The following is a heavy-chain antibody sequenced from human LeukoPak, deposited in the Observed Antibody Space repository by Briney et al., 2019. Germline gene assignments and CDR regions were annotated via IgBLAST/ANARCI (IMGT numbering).Heavy chain of an antibody. CDR2: ISYDGSNK. CDR1: GFTFSSYA. J-gene: IGHJ3*02. V-gene: IGHV3-30-3*01. CDR3: ARDPEQVGATYAFDI. D-gene: IGHD1-26*01. Sequence: KAGGFLRLSCAASGFTFSSYAMHWVRQAPGKGLEWVAVISYDGSNKYYADSVKGRFTISRDNSKNTLYLQMNSLRAEDTAVYYCARDPEQVGATYAFDIWGQGTMVTVSS.